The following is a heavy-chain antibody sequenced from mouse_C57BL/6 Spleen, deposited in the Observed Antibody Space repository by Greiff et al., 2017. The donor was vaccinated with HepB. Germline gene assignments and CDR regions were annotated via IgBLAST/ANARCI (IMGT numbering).Heavy chain of an antibody. J-gene: IGHJ3*01. CDR1: GFTFSSYA. CDR3: ARGQTAQASAWFAY. Sequence: EVQRVESGGGLVKPGGSLKLSCAASGFTFSSYAMSWVRQTPEKRLEWVATISDGGSYTYYPDNVKGRFTISRDNAKNNLYLQMSHLKSEDTAMYYCARGQTAQASAWFAYWGQGTLVTVSA. D-gene: IGHD3-2*02. CDR2: ISDGGSYT. V-gene: IGHV5-4*01.